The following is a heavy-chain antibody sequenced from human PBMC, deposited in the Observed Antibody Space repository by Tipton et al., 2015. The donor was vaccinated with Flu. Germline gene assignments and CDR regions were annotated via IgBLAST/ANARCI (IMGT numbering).Heavy chain of an antibody. V-gene: IGHV1-18*01. CDR3: ARDMGSVTTVVMPDGD. D-gene: IGHD4-23*01. CDR1: GYTFTNDG. J-gene: IGHJ4*02. Sequence: QLVQSGGEVKKPGASVKVSCKASGYTFTNDGISWVRQAPGQGLEWMGWISAYNGDINYAQNFQGRVTMTTDTSTSTAYMELRSLRSDDTAVYYGARDMGSVTTVVMPDGDWGQGTLVTVSS. CDR2: ISAYNGDI.